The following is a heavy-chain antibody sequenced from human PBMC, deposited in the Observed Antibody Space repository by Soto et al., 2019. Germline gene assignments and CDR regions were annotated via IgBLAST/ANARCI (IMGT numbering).Heavy chain of an antibody. CDR1: GYTFTSYG. V-gene: IGHV1-18*01. J-gene: IGHJ5*02. CDR2: ISAYNGNT. D-gene: IGHD3-3*01. CDR3: AREDLTWSGRGQNWFDP. Sequence: QVQLVQSGAEVKKPGASVKVSCKASGYTFTSYGISWVRQAPGQGLEWMGWISAYNGNTNYAQKLQGRVTMTTDTTTSTAYMELRSLRSDDTAVYYCAREDLTWSGRGQNWFDPWGQGTLVTVSS.